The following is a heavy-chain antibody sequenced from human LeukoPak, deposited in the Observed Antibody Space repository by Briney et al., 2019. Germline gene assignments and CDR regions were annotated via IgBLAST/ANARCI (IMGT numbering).Heavy chain of an antibody. D-gene: IGHD2-21*01. J-gene: IGHJ5*02. CDR1: GFTFSSYV. V-gene: IGHV3-30*04. CDR2: ISYDGSNE. Sequence: PGGSLRLSCAASGFTFSSYVMHWVRQAPGKGLEWVAIISYDGSNEYYADSVKGRFTISRDNSKNTLYLQMNSLRAADTAVYYCARGSYSNESGRFDPWGQGTLVIVSS. CDR3: ARGSYSNESGRFDP.